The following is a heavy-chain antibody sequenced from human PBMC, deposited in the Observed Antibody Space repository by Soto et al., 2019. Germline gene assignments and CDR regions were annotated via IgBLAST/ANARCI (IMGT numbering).Heavy chain of an antibody. V-gene: IGHV3-30*18. D-gene: IGHD2-15*01. CDR2: ISNDGKDK. CDR1: GFTFSDYA. Sequence: QPGGSLRLSCAASGFTFSDYAIHWVRQAPGKGLEWVAVISNDGKDKYLADSMKGRFTISRDNSENTLYLQMNSLRGEDTAVYYCAKDSGRGSADYYFDYWGRGTLVTVSS. J-gene: IGHJ4*02. CDR3: AKDSGRGSADYYFDY.